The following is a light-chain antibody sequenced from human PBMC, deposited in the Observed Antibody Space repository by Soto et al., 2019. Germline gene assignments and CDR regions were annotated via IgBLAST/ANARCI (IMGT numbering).Light chain of an antibody. CDR3: SSYTSTTTRV. V-gene: IGLV2-14*03. J-gene: IGLJ1*01. CDR1: SSDVGGYNY. Sequence: QSLLTQPASVSGSPGQSITISCTGTSSDVGGYNYVSWYQQHPGKGPKLMIYEVSNRPSGVSNRFSGSKSGNTATLTISGPQAEDEADYYCSSYTSTTTRVLGTGTKV. CDR2: EVS.